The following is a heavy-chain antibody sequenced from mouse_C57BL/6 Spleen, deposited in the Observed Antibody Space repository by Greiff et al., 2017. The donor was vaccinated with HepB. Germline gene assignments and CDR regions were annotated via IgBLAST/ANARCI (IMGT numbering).Heavy chain of an antibody. J-gene: IGHJ4*01. V-gene: IGHV1-64*01. CDR3: ARPYAMDY. CDR2: IHPNSGST. CDR1: GYTFTSYW. Sequence: VQVQQSGAELVKPGASVKLSCKASGYTFTSYWMHWVKQRPGQGLEWIGMIHPNSGSTNYNEKFKSKATLTVDKSSSTAYMQLSSLTSEDSAVYYCARPYAMDYWGQGTSVTVSS.